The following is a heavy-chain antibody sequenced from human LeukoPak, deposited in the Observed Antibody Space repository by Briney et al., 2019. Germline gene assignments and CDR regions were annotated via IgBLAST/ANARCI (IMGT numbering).Heavy chain of an antibody. V-gene: IGHV1-2*02. CDR2: INPNSGGT. J-gene: IGHJ4*02. CDR1: GYTFTGYY. Sequence: ASVTVSCKASGYTFTGYYMHWVRQAPGQGLEWMGWINPNSGGTNYAQKFQGRVTMTRDTSISTAYMELSRLRSDDTAVYYCARVHLRYFDWLPLDYWGQGTLVTVSS. CDR3: ARVHLRYFDWLPLDY. D-gene: IGHD3-9*01.